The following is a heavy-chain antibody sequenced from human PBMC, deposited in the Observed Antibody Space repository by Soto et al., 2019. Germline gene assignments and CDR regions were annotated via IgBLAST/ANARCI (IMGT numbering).Heavy chain of an antibody. J-gene: IGHJ4*02. CDR3: ARDYYKYYDSSGYYRSPAY. CDR1: GFTFSSYA. CDR2: ISYDGSDK. V-gene: IGHV3-30-3*01. D-gene: IGHD3-22*01. Sequence: QVQLVESGGGVVQPGRSLRLSCAASGFTFSSYAMHWVRQAPGKGLEWVALISYDGSDKDYADSVKGRFTISRDNSRNTLFLQMNSLRAEGTAVYYCARDYYKYYDSSGYYRSPAYWGQGTLVTVSS.